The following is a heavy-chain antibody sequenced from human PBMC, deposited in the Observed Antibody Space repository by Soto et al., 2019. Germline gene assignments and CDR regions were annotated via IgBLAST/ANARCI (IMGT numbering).Heavy chain of an antibody. V-gene: IGHV5-51*01. Sequence: ASLKISGKGCGYSFTSYWIGWVRQMPGKGLEWMGMIYPGDSDTRYSPSFQGQVTISADKSISTAYLQWSSLKASDTAMYYCARHGLPYYDFWSGRQNTYYYYGMDVWGQGTTVTASS. D-gene: IGHD3-3*01. CDR2: IYPGDSDT. J-gene: IGHJ6*02. CDR3: ARHGLPYYDFWSGRQNTYYYYGMDV. CDR1: GYSFTSYW.